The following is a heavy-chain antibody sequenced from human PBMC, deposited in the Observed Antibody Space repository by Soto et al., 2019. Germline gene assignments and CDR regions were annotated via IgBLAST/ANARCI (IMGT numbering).Heavy chain of an antibody. J-gene: IGHJ4*02. CDR3: ATAGNYRFDY. D-gene: IGHD1-1*01. Sequence: GGSLRLSCAASAFSFSTSWMHWVRQAPGEGLVWVSRINPDGSTINYADSVKGRFTISRDNAKNTLYLQMNILRVEDTAVYFCATAGNYRFDYWGQGTLVTVPQ. CDR2: INPDGSTI. CDR1: AFSFSTSW. V-gene: IGHV3-74*01.